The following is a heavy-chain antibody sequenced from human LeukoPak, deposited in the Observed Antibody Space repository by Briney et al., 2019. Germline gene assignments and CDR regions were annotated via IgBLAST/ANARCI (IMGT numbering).Heavy chain of an antibody. CDR3: AIARAHRVATNWFDP. CDR1: GFTFSSYA. J-gene: IGHJ5*02. CDR2: ISGSGGST. Sequence: PGGSLRLSCAASGFTFSSYAMSWVRQAPGKGLEWVSAISGSGGSTYYADSVKGRFTISRDNSKNTLYLQMNSLRAEDTAVYYCAIARAHRVATNWFDPWGQGTLVTVSS. D-gene: IGHD5-12*01. V-gene: IGHV3-23*01.